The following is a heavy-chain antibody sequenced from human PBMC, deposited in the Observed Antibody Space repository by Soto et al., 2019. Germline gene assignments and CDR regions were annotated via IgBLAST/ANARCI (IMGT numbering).Heavy chain of an antibody. J-gene: IGHJ6*02. CDR1: GFSFSDYS. CDR3: ARAVDKGDV. CDR2: ISSSSSHI. V-gene: IGHV3-21*01. D-gene: IGHD3-22*01. Sequence: EVQLAESGGGLVKPGGSLRLSCAATGFSFSDYSMNWVRQAPGKGLEWVSSISSSSSHIYYADSVKGRFTISRDNAENSLFLQMNNLRADDTAVYYGARAVDKGDVWGQGTTVTVSS.